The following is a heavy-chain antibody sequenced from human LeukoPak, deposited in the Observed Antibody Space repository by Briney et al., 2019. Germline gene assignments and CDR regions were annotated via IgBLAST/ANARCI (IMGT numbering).Heavy chain of an antibody. J-gene: IGHJ4*02. CDR2: INTNTGNP. CDR1: GYTFTSYG. CDR3: ARDFAGYTTHFDY. D-gene: IGHD5-18*01. Sequence: ASVKVSCKASGYTFTSYGISWVRQAPGQGLEWMGWINTNTGNPTYAQGFTGRFVFSLDTSVSTAYLQISSLKAEDTAVYYCARDFAGYTTHFDYWGQGTLVTVSS. V-gene: IGHV7-4-1*02.